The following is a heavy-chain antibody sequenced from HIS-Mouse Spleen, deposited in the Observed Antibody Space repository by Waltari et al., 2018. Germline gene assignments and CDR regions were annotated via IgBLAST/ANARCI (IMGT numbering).Heavy chain of an antibody. J-gene: IGHJ5*02. V-gene: IGHV4-59*01. CDR1: GGSISSYY. Sequence: QVQLQESGPGLVKPSETLSLTCTVSGGSISSYYWSWIRQPPGKGLGWIGYIYYSGSTHYNPSLTSRVTISVDTSENQFSLKLSSVTAADTAVYYCARVAEWWFDPWGQGTLVTVSS. D-gene: IGHD2-8*01. CDR3: ARVAEWWFDP. CDR2: IYYSGST.